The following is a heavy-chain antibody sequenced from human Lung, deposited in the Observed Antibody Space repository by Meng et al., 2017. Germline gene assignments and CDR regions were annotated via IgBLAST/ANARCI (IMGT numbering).Heavy chain of an antibody. Sequence: QVHLQQSGPGRVKPWQTLPLTCAISGDSVSSNSAAWNWNRQAPSGGLEWLGRTNYRSKWYNCYAVSVRSRITINPDTSKNQFSLQLNSVTPEDTAVYYCARSQQWLDSWGQGTLVTVSS. CDR3: ARSQQWLDS. CDR1: GDSVSSNSAA. CDR2: TNYRSKWYN. V-gene: IGHV6-1*01. D-gene: IGHD6-19*01. J-gene: IGHJ4*02.